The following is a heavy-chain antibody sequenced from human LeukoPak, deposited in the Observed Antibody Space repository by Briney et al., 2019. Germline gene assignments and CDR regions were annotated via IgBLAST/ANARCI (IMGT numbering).Heavy chain of an antibody. V-gene: IGHV3-43*01. D-gene: IGHD2-15*01. CDR1: GFTFDDYT. CDR3: ARGCSAVRCPADY. CDR2: ISPDGNIT. Sequence: PGGSLRLSCAASGFTFDDYTMHWVRQAPGKGLEWVSQISPDGNITPYADSVKGRFTISRDNSKNTLYLQINALKAEDTAVYYCARGCSAVRCPADYWGQGSLVTVSS. J-gene: IGHJ4*02.